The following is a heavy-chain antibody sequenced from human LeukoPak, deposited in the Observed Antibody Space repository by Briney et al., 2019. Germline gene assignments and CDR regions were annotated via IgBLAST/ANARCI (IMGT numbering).Heavy chain of an antibody. CDR1: GGSIGSYH. J-gene: IGHJ4*02. CDR3: VASYGGYVLDY. Sequence: SETLSLTCSVSGGSIGSYHWNWIRQPSGKGLEWIGIVFNNGGTKHNPSLKSRVAISVDTSKNQFALKLSSVTAADTAVYYCVASYGGYVLDYWGQGALVIASS. CDR2: VFNNGGT. V-gene: IGHV4-59*01. D-gene: IGHD5-12*01.